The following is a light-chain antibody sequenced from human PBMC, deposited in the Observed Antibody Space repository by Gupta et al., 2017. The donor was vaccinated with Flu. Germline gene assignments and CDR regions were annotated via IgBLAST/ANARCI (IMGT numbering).Light chain of an antibody. CDR3: QQYDNWPRT. Sequence: DIVMTQYPATLSVSPGESATLSCRASESVRNNLAWYQQKPGQAPRLLIYGASTRATNIPARFSGSESGTEFTLTINGLQSEDFGVYYCQQYDNWPRTFGQGTQVELK. CDR1: ESVRNN. V-gene: IGKV3-15*01. CDR2: GAS. J-gene: IGKJ1*01.